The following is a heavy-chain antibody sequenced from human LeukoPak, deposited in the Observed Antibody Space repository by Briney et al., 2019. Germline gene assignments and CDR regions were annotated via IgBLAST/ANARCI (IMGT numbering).Heavy chain of an antibody. CDR1: GFTFSTYS. CDR3: ATSKSTVVPSSHY. CDR2: ISSSSSYI. Sequence: GGSLRLSCAASGFTFSTYSMNWVRQAPGKGLEWVSSISSSSSYIYYADSVKGRFTISRDNSKNTLYLQINSLRAEDTAVYYCATSKSTVVPSSHYWGQGTLVTVSS. V-gene: IGHV3-21*01. J-gene: IGHJ4*02. D-gene: IGHD4-23*01.